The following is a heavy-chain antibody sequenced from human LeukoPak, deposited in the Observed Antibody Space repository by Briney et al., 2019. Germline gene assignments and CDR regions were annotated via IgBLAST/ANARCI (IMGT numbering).Heavy chain of an antibody. CDR2: IYYSGGT. Sequence: SQTLSLTCTVSGGSISSYYWTWIRQPPGKGLGLEWIGYIYYSGGTNYNPSLKSRVTISIDTSKNQVSLKLSSVTAADTAVYYCARLWDSSSSLDYWGQGTLVTVSS. J-gene: IGHJ4*02. CDR3: ARLWDSSSSLDY. D-gene: IGHD6-6*01. CDR1: GGSISSYY. V-gene: IGHV4-59*08.